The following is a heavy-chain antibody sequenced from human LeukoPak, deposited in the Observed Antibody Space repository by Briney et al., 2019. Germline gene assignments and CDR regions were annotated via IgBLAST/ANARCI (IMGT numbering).Heavy chain of an antibody. V-gene: IGHV1-8*01. CDR1: GYTFANYD. CDR3: ARSGFTAFDY. J-gene: IGHJ4*02. D-gene: IGHD2-21*02. CDR2: INPKTGYT. Sequence: ASVKVSCKASGYTFANYDIIWVRQATGQGLQCMGWINPKTGYTAYGQRCQGRSTMPEATSLGTGFMERRSLRSDAPAVYYCARSGFTAFDYWGQGTL.